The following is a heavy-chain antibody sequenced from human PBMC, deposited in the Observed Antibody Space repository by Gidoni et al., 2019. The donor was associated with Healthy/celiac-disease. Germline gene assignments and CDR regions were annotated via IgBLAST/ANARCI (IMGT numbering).Heavy chain of an antibody. D-gene: IGHD3-22*01. CDR1: GGSISSSSYY. V-gene: IGHV4-39*01. CDR2: IYCSVST. CDR3: AGEEDYYDSSGYYPAFDY. Sequence: QLQLQESGPGLVKPSEPLSITCTVSGGSISSSSYYWCWIRQPPGKGLEWIGCIYCSVSTYYNPSFKNRVPICVDTSKNQFSLKLSSVTAADTAGYYCAGEEDYYDSSGYYPAFDYWGQGTLVTVSS. J-gene: IGHJ4*02.